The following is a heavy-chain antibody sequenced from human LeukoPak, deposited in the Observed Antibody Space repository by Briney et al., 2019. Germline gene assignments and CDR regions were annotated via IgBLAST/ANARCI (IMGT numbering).Heavy chain of an antibody. V-gene: IGHV1-8*01. D-gene: IGHD3-3*01. Sequence: ASVKVSCKASGYTFTSYDINWVRQATGQGLEWMGWMNPNSGNTGYAQKFQGRVTMTRNTSISTAYMELSSLRSEGTAVYYCARGAGYDFWSGYYSPAYYYGMDVWGQGTTVTVSS. CDR3: ARGAGYDFWSGYYSPAYYYGMDV. CDR2: MNPNSGNT. J-gene: IGHJ6*02. CDR1: GYTFTSYD.